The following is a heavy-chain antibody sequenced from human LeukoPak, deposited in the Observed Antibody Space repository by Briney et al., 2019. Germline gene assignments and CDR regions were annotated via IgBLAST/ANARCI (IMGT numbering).Heavy chain of an antibody. CDR1: GFTFSSYT. V-gene: IGHV3-30*09. CDR2: ISYDGSRK. D-gene: IGHD2-2*01. CDR3: ATGNQLLFFDY. Sequence: PGGSLRLSCVASGFTFSSYTMHWVRQAPGKGLEWVAVISYDGSRKYYADSVRGRFAISRDNSENTLYLQMNSLSAEDTAVYYCATGNQLLFFDYWGQGTLVTVSS. J-gene: IGHJ4*02.